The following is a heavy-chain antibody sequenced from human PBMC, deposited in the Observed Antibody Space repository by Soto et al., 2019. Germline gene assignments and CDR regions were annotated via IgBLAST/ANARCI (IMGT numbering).Heavy chain of an antibody. CDR2: MNPNSGNT. CDR1: GYTFTSYD. Sequence: GASVKVSCKASGYTFTSYDSNWVRQATGQGLEWMGWMNPNSGNTGYAQKFQGRVTMTRNTSISTAYMELSSLRSEDTAVYYCARGDDILTGYFDYYYMDVWGKGTTVTVSS. J-gene: IGHJ6*03. CDR3: ARGDDILTGYFDYYYMDV. V-gene: IGHV1-8*01. D-gene: IGHD3-9*01.